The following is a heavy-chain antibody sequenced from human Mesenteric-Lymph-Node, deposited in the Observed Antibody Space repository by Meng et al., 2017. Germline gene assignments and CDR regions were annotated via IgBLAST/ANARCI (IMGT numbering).Heavy chain of an antibody. J-gene: IGHJ4*02. CDR1: GGSISSSSYY. Sequence: QVQGQEPGPGLVKPSETLSLTCTVSGGSISSSSYYWAWIRQPPGEGLEWIGSVVYSGTTYYTSSLKSRVSISVDTSKNQFSLKLSSVTAADTAVYYCARHHHSPTFDYWGQGTLVTVSS. V-gene: IGHV4-39*01. D-gene: IGHD1-14*01. CDR2: VVYSGTT. CDR3: ARHHHSPTFDY.